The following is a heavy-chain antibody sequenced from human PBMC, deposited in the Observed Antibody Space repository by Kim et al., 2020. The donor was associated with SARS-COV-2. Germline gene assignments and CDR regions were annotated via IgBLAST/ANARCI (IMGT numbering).Heavy chain of an antibody. V-gene: IGHV3-53*01. D-gene: IGHD3-16*01. CDR1: GLTVSSNY. CDR2: IYSGGST. Sequence: GGSLRLSCAASGLTVSSNYMSWVRQAPGKGLEWVSVIYSGGSTYYADSVKGRFTISRVNSKNTLYLQMNSLRAEDTAVYYCARGGGRDAFDIWGQGTMVTVSS. CDR3: ARGGGRDAFDI. J-gene: IGHJ3*02.